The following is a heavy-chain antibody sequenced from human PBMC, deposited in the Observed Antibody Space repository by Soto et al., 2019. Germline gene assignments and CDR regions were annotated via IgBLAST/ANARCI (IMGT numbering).Heavy chain of an antibody. CDR2: IYYSGST. CDR3: ARGARYCSGGSCHGTEYFQH. Sequence: SETLSLTCTVSGGSISSGGYYWSWIRQHPGKGLEWIGYIYYSGSTYYNPSLKSRVTISVDTSKNQFSLKLSSVPAADTAVYYCARGARYCSGGSCHGTEYFQHWGQGTLVTVSS. CDR1: GGSISSGGYY. J-gene: IGHJ1*01. V-gene: IGHV4-31*03. D-gene: IGHD2-15*01.